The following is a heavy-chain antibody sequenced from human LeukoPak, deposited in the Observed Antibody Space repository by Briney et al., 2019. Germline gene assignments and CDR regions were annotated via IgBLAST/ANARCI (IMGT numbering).Heavy chain of an antibody. D-gene: IGHD3-22*01. J-gene: IGHJ3*02. Sequence: SETLSLTCTVSGGSISSSSYYWGWIRQPPGKGLEWIGSIYHSGSTYYNPSLKSRVTISVDTSKNQFSLKLSSVTAADTAVYYCAREGSSYDSSTNDAFDIWGQGTMVTVSS. CDR1: GGSISSSSYY. CDR2: IYHSGST. CDR3: AREGSSYDSSTNDAFDI. V-gene: IGHV4-39*07.